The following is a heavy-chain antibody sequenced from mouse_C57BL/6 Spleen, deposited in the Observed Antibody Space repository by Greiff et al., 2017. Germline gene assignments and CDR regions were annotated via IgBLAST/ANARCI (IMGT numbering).Heavy chain of an antibody. CDR1: GFTFTDYY. J-gene: IGHJ3*01. CDR2: IRNKANGYTT. V-gene: IGHV7-3*01. CDR3: ASSRYDYAFAY. Sequence: EVNVVESGGGLVQPGGSLSLSCAASGFTFTDYYMSWVRQPPGKALEWLGFIRNKANGYTTEYSASVKGRFTISRDNSQSILYLQMNALRAEDSATYYCASSRYDYAFAYWGQGTLVTVSA. D-gene: IGHD2-4*01.